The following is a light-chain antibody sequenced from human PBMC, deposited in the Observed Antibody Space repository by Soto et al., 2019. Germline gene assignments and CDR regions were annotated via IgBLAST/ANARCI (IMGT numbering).Light chain of an antibody. CDR2: DAS. CDR3: QQFNNYSIT. Sequence: AIQLTQSPASLSASVGDRVTITCRASQGISTLLAWYQQKPGKAPKVLIYDASSLESGVPSRFSGSGSGTDFTLTISSLQPEDFATYYCQQFNNYSITFGQGTRLEI. J-gene: IGKJ5*01. CDR1: QGISTL. V-gene: IGKV1D-13*01.